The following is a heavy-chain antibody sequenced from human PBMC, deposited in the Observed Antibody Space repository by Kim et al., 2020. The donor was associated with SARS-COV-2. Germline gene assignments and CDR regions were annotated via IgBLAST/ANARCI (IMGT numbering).Heavy chain of an antibody. Sequence: SVKCRFTISRHNSENTLYLQMNRLRAEDTAVYYCANRNYYASGSTFYYWGQGTLVTVSS. J-gene: IGHJ4*02. CDR3: ANRNYYASGSTFYY. D-gene: IGHD3-10*01. V-gene: IGHV3-23*01.